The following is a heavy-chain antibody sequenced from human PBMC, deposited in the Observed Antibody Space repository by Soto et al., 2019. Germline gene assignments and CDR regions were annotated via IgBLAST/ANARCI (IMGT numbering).Heavy chain of an antibody. Sequence: ASVKVSCKASGYTFTSYGISWVRQAPGQGLEWMGWISAYNGNTNYAQKLQGRVTMTTDTSTSTAYMELRSLRSDDTAVYYCARVGGMGEYDANGGEYFQHWGQGTLVTVSS. V-gene: IGHV1-18*01. CDR3: ARVGGMGEYDANGGEYFQH. CDR2: ISAYNGNT. D-gene: IGHD4-17*01. CDR1: GYTFTSYG. J-gene: IGHJ1*01.